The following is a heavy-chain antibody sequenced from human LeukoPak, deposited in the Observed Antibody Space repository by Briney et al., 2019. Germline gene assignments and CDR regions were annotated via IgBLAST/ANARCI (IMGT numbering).Heavy chain of an antibody. Sequence: PSETLSFTGAVPGGSISTYYWSWFRQPAGKGLGGIGRIYTGGSTNYNPSLKSRVTMSVDTSKNQFSLNLRSVTAADTAVYYCARLPGGDSSSVVAFDIWGQGTMVTVSS. J-gene: IGHJ3*02. CDR1: GGSISTYY. CDR2: IYTGGST. V-gene: IGHV4-4*07. CDR3: ARLPGGDSSSVVAFDI. D-gene: IGHD2-21*02.